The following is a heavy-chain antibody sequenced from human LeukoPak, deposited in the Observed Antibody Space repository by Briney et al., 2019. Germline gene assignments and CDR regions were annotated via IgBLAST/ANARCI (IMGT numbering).Heavy chain of an antibody. D-gene: IGHD2-2*01. J-gene: IGHJ5*02. CDR3: AVLGYCSSTSCAKYNWFDP. CDR1: GGSFSGYY. V-gene: IGHV4-34*01. Sequence: SETLSLTCAVYGGSFSGYYWSWIRQPPGKGLEWIGEINHSGSTNYNPSLKSRVTISVDTSKNQFSLKLSSVTAADTAVYYCAVLGYCSSTSCAKYNWFDPWGQGTLVTVSS. CDR2: INHSGST.